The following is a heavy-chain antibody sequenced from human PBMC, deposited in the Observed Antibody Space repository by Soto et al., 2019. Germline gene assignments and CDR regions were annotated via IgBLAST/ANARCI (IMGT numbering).Heavy chain of an antibody. CDR3: AKLGPSYGSGSPYYYGMDV. V-gene: IGHV3-23*01. D-gene: IGHD3-10*01. J-gene: IGHJ6*02. CDR1: GFTFSSYA. CDR2: ISGSGGST. Sequence: GGSLRLSCAAYGFTFSSYAMSWVRQAPGKGLEWVSAISGSGGSTYYADSVKGRFTISRDNSKNTLYLQMNSLRAEDTAVYYCAKLGPSYGSGSPYYYGMDVWGQGTTVTVSS.